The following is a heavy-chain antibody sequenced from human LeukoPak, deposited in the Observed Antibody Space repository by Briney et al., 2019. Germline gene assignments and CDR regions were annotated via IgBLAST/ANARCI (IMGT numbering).Heavy chain of an antibody. J-gene: IGHJ3*02. CDR2: VSGSGRST. V-gene: IGHV3-23*01. CDR1: GFTFSSHA. Sequence: GGSLRLSCPASGFTFSSHAMSWVRQAPGKGLEWVSAVSGSGRSTYYADSVKGRFTIYRDNSKNTLYLEMNSLTVEDTAVYYCAKVPYSSGFNGDAFDIWGQGTMVTVSS. CDR3: AKVPYSSGFNGDAFDI. D-gene: IGHD6-19*01.